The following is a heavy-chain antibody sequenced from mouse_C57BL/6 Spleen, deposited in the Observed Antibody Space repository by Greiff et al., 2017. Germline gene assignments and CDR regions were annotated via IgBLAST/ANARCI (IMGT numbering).Heavy chain of an antibody. CDR2: IYPGDGDT. D-gene: IGHD2-4*01. J-gene: IGHJ3*01. CDR3: ARGDYDGFAY. V-gene: IGHV1-82*01. CDR1: GYAFSSSW. Sequence: VQLQQSGPELVKPGASVKISCKASGYAFSSSWMNWVKQRPGKGLEWIGRIYPGDGDTNYNGKFKGKATLTADKSSSTAYMQLSSLTSEDSAVYFCARGDYDGFAYWVQGTLVTVSA.